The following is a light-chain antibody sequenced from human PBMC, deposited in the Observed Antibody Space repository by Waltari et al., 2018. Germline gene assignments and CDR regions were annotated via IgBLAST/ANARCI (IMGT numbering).Light chain of an antibody. V-gene: IGKV2-29*02. CDR2: EVS. CDR1: EGLLFSNGKTY. Sequence: DIVMTQTPLSLSVTPGQPASISCKSREGLLFSNGKTYIDWFMQRPGQSPPLPIYEVSSRLSGVPDRFSGSGSGTDFTLKISRVEVEDVGIYYCMQGIHLPLTFGGGTKVEIK. J-gene: IGKJ4*01. CDR3: MQGIHLPLT.